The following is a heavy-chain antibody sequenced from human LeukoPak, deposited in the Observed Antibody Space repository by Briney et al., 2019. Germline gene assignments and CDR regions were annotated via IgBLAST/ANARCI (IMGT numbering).Heavy chain of an antibody. V-gene: IGHV3-21*01. CDR2: ISSSSSYI. CDR3: ARDRGADNWFDP. Sequence: PGGSLRLSCAASGFTFSSYSMNWVRQAPGKGLEWVSSISSSSSYIYYADSVKGRLTISRDNAKNSLYLQTNSLRAEDTAVYYCARDRGADNWFDPWGQGTLVTVSS. J-gene: IGHJ5*02. CDR1: GFTFSSYS.